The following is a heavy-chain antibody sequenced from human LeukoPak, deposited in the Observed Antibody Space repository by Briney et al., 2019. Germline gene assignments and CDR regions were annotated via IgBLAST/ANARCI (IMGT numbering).Heavy chain of an antibody. CDR1: GYTFTSYY. Sequence: ASVKVSCKASGYTFTSYYMHWVRQAPGQGLEWMGIINPSGGSTSYAQKFQGRVTMTRDTSTSTVYMELSSLRSEDTAVYYCARDFYDSSGYYYSNDYWGQGTLVTVSS. CDR3: ARDFYDSSGYYYSNDY. CDR2: INPSGGST. D-gene: IGHD3-22*01. J-gene: IGHJ4*02. V-gene: IGHV1-46*01.